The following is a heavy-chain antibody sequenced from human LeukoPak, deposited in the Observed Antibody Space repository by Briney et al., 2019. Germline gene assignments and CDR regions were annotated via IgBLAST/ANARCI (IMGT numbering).Heavy chain of an antibody. V-gene: IGHV1-69*13. CDR3: ARDRTSSSWYSHFDY. CDR1: GGTFSSYA. Sequence: SVKVSCKASGGTFSSYAISWVRQAPGQGLEWMGGIIPIFGTANYAQKFQGRVTITADESTSTAYMELSSLRAEDTAVYYCARDRTSSSWYSHFDYWGQGTLVTVSS. CDR2: IIPIFGTA. D-gene: IGHD6-13*01. J-gene: IGHJ4*02.